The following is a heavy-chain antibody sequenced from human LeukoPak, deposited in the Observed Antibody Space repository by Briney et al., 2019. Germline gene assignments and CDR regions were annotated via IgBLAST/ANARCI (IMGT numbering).Heavy chain of an antibody. Sequence: GGSLTLSCRASGFFFSRKAMMGVRDPTGGALEGGSDVGATNSDTYYAVCVRGRFAISRDNSKNTVSLMMNNLRVDDTAIYYCATHDTLVGVFWGLGTLGTGPS. J-gene: IGHJ4*02. CDR2: VGATNSDT. V-gene: IGHV3-23*01. CDR1: GFFFSRKA. D-gene: IGHD1-26*01. CDR3: ATHDTLVGVF.